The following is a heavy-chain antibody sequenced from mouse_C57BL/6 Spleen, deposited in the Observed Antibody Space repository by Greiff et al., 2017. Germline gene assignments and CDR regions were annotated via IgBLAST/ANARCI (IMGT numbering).Heavy chain of an antibody. CDR2: INPGRGGT. CDR1: GYAFTNYL. J-gene: IGHJ2*01. CDR3: ARCPGYGSYFDY. D-gene: IGHD2-2*01. V-gene: IGHV1-54*01. Sequence: VQLQQSGAELVRPGTSVKVSCKASGYAFTNYLIEWVKQRPGQGLEWIGVINPGRGGTNYNEKFKGKATLTADKSSSTAYSQLSSLTSEYSAVYFCARCPGYGSYFDYWGQGTTLTVSS.